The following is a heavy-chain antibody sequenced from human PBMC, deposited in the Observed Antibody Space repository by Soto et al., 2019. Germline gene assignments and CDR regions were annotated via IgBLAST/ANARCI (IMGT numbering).Heavy chain of an antibody. Sequence: EVQLVESGGGLVKPGGSLKLSCAASGFTFSSYTMNWVRQAPGKGLDWVSSISSSSSDKYYADSVKGRFTISRDNAKNSLYLQMNSLRAEDTAVYYCASKGGMDVWGQGTTVTVSS. CDR1: GFTFSSYT. CDR2: ISSSSSDK. CDR3: ASKGGMDV. J-gene: IGHJ6*02. V-gene: IGHV3-21*02.